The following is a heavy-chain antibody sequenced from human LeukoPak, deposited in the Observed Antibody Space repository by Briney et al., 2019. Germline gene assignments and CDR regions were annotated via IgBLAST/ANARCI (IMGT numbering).Heavy chain of an antibody. CDR3: ARDRDWAFDY. V-gene: IGHV3-48*02. CDR2: IRSTDGAI. Sequence: GGSLRLSCAASGFTFRLYSMNWVRQAPGKGLEWLSYIRSTDGAIAYADSVKGGFTISRDDAKNSLYLQMNSLRDEDTAVYYCARDRDWAFDYWGQGTLITVSS. D-gene: IGHD3-9*01. J-gene: IGHJ4*02. CDR1: GFTFRLYS.